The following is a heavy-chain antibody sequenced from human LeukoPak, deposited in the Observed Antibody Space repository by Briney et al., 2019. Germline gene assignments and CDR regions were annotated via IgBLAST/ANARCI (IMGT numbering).Heavy chain of an antibody. CDR2: ISYDGSNK. V-gene: IGHV3-30-3*01. D-gene: IGHD3-16*02. J-gene: IGHJ4*02. CDR3: ARVGPSNYVWGSYRRNYYFDY. CDR1: GFTFSIYA. Sequence: PGGSLRLSCAASGFTFSIYAMHWVRQAPGKGLEWVAVISYDGSNKYYADSEKGRFTISRDNSKNTLYLQMNSLRAEDTAVYYCARVGPSNYVWGSYRRNYYFDYWGQGTLVTVSS.